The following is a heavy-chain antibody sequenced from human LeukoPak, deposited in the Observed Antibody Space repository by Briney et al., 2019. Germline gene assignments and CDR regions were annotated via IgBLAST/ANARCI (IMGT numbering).Heavy chain of an antibody. CDR2: ITDSGYTR. CDR3: ARAGYGRNNDAFDI. Sequence: AGGSLRLSCAASGFTFSDYYMSWIRQAPGKGLECVSYITDSGYTRYYADSVKGRFTISRDNAKNSLYLQMNSLRAEDTAVYYCARAGYGRNNDAFDIWGQGTMVTVSS. V-gene: IGHV3-11*01. J-gene: IGHJ3*02. CDR1: GFTFSDYY. D-gene: IGHD5-18*01.